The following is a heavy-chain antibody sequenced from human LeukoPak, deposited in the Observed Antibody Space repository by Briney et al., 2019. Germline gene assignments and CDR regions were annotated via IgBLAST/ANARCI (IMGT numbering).Heavy chain of an antibody. CDR2: IYTSGST. J-gene: IGHJ4*02. V-gene: IGHV4-4*07. CDR1: GFTFGDYA. CDR3: ARDRSGSYEDY. D-gene: IGHD3-10*01. Sequence: GSLRLSCTASGFTFGDYAMSWFRQAPGKGLEWIGRIYTSGSTNYNPSLKSRVTMSVDTSKNQFSLKLSSVTAADTAVYYCARDRSGSYEDYWGQGTLVTVSS.